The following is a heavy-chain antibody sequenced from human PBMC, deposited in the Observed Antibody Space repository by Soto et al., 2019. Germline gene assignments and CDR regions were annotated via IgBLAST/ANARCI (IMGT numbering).Heavy chain of an antibody. D-gene: IGHD6-25*01. CDR2: IYYPGNT. J-gene: IGHJ4*02. CDR3: ASGRNFPGSSDY. V-gene: IGHV4-59*01. Sequence: QVQLQESGPGLVKPSETLSLTCTVSGGSMSSYYWTWIRQPPGKGLEWIGYIYYPGNTNYNPSLKSRVTISLDTSKNQFSLKLSSVTAADTAVYYCASGRNFPGSSDYWGQGTLVTVSS. CDR1: GGSMSSYY.